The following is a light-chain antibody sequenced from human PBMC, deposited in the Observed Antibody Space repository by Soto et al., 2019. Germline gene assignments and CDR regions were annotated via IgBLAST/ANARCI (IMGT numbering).Light chain of an antibody. V-gene: IGKV1-33*01. CDR3: QQYDNFPYT. J-gene: IGKJ2*01. Sequence: DLQMTQSPSSLSASVGDRVTIACQASQDISNYLNWYQKKPGIAPKLLIFDASNLETGVPSRFTGSGSGTDFTFTISSLQPEDTATYFCQQYDNFPYTFGQGTKLEIK. CDR2: DAS. CDR1: QDISNY.